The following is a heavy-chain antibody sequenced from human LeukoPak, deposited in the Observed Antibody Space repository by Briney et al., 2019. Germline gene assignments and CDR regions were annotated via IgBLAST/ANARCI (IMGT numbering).Heavy chain of an antibody. CDR1: GYTFTNYY. Sequence: ASVTVSCKASGYTFTNYYMHWVRQRPRQGLEWMGIINPSGGITHYAQKFQGRVTLTRDTSTSTVYMEVSSLISEDTAVYYCARGLVDTAMVTRRIDYWGQGTLVTVPS. D-gene: IGHD5-18*01. J-gene: IGHJ4*02. V-gene: IGHV1-46*01. CDR2: INPSGGIT. CDR3: ARGLVDTAMVTRRIDY.